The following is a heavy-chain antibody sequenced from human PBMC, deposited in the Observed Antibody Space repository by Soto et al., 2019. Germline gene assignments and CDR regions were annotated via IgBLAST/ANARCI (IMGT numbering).Heavy chain of an antibody. CDR2: ISYDGSNK. CDR1: GFTFSSYG. V-gene: IGHV3-30*18. D-gene: IGHD4-4*01. J-gene: IGHJ4*02. Sequence: QVQLVESGGGVVQPGRSLRLSCAASGFTFSSYGMHWVRQAPGKGLEWVAVISYDGSNKYYADSVKGRFTISRDNSKNTLYLQMNSLRAEDTAVYYCAKDLGMTTVTTQDYWGQGTLVTVSS. CDR3: AKDLGMTTVTTQDY.